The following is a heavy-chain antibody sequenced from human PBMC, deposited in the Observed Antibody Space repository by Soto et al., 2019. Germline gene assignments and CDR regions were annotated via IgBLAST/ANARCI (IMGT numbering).Heavy chain of an antibody. D-gene: IGHD2-15*01. CDR3: ARGWAVDRVCSGGSCTPNYNYYYYGMDV. J-gene: IGHJ6*02. Sequence: SVKVSCKASGGTFSSYAISWVRQAPGQGLEWMGGIIPIFGTANYAQKFQGRVTITADKSTSTAYMELSSLRSEDTAVYYCARGWAVDRVCSGGSCTPNYNYYYYGMDVWGQGTTVTVS. CDR1: GGTFSSYA. CDR2: IIPIFGTA. V-gene: IGHV1-69*06.